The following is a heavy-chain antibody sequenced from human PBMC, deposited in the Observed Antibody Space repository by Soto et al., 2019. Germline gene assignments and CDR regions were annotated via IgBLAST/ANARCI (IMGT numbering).Heavy chain of an antibody. Sequence: EVQVVESGGGLVQPGGSLRLSCPASGFTFSSNSMNWVRQAPGKGLEWISYISSSSSTIYADSVKGRFTISRDNAKNSLYLQMNSQRDEDPGVYYCARVIWSGHLTSDLWGQGTLVTVSS. V-gene: IGHV3-48*02. CDR3: ARVIWSGHLTSDL. J-gene: IGHJ5*02. CDR1: GFTFSSNS. D-gene: IGHD3-3*01. CDR2: ISSSSSTI.